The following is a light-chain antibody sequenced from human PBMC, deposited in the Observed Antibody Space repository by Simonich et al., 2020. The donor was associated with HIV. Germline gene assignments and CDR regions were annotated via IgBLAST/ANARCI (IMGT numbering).Light chain of an antibody. CDR3: QQYYTTPWT. CDR1: QSVLSSSNNKNY. J-gene: IGKJ1*01. Sequence: DIVMTQSPDSLAVSLGERATINCKSSQSVLSSSNNKNYLAWYQQKPGQPPKLLLYWASTRESGVPDRFSGSGSGTDFTLTISSLQAEDVAVYYCQQYYTTPWTFGQGTKVEI. CDR2: WAS. V-gene: IGKV4-1*01.